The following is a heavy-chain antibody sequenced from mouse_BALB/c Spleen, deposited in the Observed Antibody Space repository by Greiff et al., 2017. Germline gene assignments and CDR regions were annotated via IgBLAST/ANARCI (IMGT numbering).Heavy chain of an antibody. CDR2: ISSGGGST. CDR1: GFAFSSYD. CDR3: ARQTYRYDNYAMDY. Sequence: EVKVVESGGGLVKPGGSLKLSCAASGFAFSSYDMSWVRQTPEKRLEWVAYISSGGGSTYYPDTVKGRFTISRDNAKNTLYLQMSSLKSEDTAMYYCARQTYRYDNYAMDYWGQGTSVTVSS. V-gene: IGHV5-12-1*01. J-gene: IGHJ4*01. D-gene: IGHD2-14*01.